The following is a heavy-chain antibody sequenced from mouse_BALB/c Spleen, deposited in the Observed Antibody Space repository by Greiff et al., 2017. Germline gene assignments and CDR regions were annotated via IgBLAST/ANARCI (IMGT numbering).Heavy chain of an antibody. V-gene: IGHV1-7*01. CDR3: VLPDYGGFAY. D-gene: IGHD1-1*01. CDR1: GYTFTSYW. J-gene: IGHJ3*01. CDR2: INPSTGYT. Sequence: VKLMESGAELAKPGASVKMSCKASGYTFTSYWMHWVKQRPGQGLEWIGYINPSTGYTEYNQKFKDKSTLTADKSSSTAYMQLSSLTSEDSAVYYCVLPDYGGFAYWGQGTLVTVSA.